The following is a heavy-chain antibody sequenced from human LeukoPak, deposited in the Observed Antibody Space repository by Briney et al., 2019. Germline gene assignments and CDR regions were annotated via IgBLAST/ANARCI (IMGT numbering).Heavy chain of an antibody. CDR3: ARVGVEVDCSSTSCYRGLDY. V-gene: IGHV3-11*04. CDR2: ISSSSSTI. J-gene: IGHJ4*02. CDR1: GFTFSDYY. Sequence: PGGSLRLSCAASGFTFSDYYMSWIRQAPGKGLEWVSYISSSSSTIYYADSVKGRFTISRDNAKNSLYLQMNSLRAEDTAVYYCARVGVEVDCSSTSCYRGLDYWGQGTLVTVSS. D-gene: IGHD2-2*01.